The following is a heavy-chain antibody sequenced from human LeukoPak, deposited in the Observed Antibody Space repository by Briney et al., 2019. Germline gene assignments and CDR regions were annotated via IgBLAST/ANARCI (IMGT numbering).Heavy chain of an antibody. J-gene: IGHJ4*02. Sequence: GGSLRLSCAASGFTFSTYTMNWVRQAPGKGLGWVSSISSIGSTIYYADSVKGRFTISRDNAKNSLYLQMNRLRVEDTAVYYCARDLGATIFDFDYWGQGTLVTVSS. CDR2: ISSIGSTI. D-gene: IGHD1-26*01. CDR1: GFTFSTYT. CDR3: ARDLGATIFDFDY. V-gene: IGHV3-48*01.